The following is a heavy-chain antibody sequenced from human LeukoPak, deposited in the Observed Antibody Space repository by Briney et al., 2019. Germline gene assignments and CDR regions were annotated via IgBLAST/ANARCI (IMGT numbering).Heavy chain of an antibody. CDR1: GYTFTGYY. Sequence: GASVKVSCKASGYTFTGYYMHWVRQAPGQRLEWMGWINAGNGNTKYSQKFQGRVTITRDTSASTAYMELSSLRSEDTAVYYCARDRAPYTIPFDYWGQGTLVTVSS. D-gene: IGHD3-9*01. J-gene: IGHJ4*02. V-gene: IGHV1-3*01. CDR3: ARDRAPYTIPFDY. CDR2: INAGNGNT.